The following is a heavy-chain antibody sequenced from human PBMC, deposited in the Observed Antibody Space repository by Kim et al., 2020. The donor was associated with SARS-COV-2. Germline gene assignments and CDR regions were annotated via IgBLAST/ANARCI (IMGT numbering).Heavy chain of an antibody. CDR3: AREHELRYFDWLLGGASDLHGMDV. J-gene: IGHJ6*02. D-gene: IGHD3-9*01. CDR1: GYTFTSYG. V-gene: IGHV1-18*04. Sequence: ASVKVSCKASGYTFTSYGISWVRQAPGQGLEWMGWISAYNGNTNYAQKLQGRVTMTTDTSTSTAYMELRSLRSDDTAVYYCAREHELRYFDWLLGGASDLHGMDVWGQGTTVTVSS. CDR2: ISAYNGNT.